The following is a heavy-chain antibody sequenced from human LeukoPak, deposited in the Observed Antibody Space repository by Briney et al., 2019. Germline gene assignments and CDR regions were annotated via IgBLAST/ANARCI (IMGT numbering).Heavy chain of an antibody. J-gene: IGHJ4*02. CDR1: GFTFSSYA. CDR2: ISGSGGST. CDR3: AKPLPGQYYYDSSGYGHDY. Sequence: GGSLRLSCAASGFTFSSYAMSWVRQAPGKGLEWVSAISGSGGSTYYADSVKGRFTISRDNSKNTLYLQMNSLRAEDTAVYYCAKPLPGQYYYDSSGYGHDYWGQGTLVTVSS. V-gene: IGHV3-23*01. D-gene: IGHD3-22*01.